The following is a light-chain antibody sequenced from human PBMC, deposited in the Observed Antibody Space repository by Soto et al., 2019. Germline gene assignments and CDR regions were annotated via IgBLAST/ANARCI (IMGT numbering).Light chain of an antibody. CDR3: SAYGGSNKFVV. V-gene: IGLV2-8*01. J-gene: IGLJ2*01. CDR2: AVT. CDR1: SSDVGGYNY. Sequence: QSALTQPPSASGSPGQSVTISCTGTSSDVGGYNYVSWYQQHPGKGPKLMIYAVTKRPSVVPDRFSGSKSGSTASLTVARLQAEDEAHYYCSAYGGSNKFVVCGGRTKLTVL.